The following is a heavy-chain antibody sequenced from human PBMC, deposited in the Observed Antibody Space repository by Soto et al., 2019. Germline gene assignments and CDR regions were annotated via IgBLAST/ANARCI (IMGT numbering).Heavy chain of an antibody. CDR3: ARDLSPAVVPAAIGY. D-gene: IGHD2-2*02. J-gene: IGHJ4*02. V-gene: IGHV3-23*01. Sequence: EVQLLESGGDLVQPGGSLRLSCAASGLTSSTYAMSWVRQAPGKGLEWVSGISGSGGNTYYADSVKGRFTISRDNSKNMLYLQMNSLRAEDTAVYYCARDLSPAVVPAAIGYWGQGTLVTVSS. CDR1: GLTSSTYA. CDR2: ISGSGGNT.